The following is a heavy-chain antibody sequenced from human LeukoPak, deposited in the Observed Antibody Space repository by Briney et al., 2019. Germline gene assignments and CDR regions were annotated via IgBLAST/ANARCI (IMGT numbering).Heavy chain of an antibody. J-gene: IGHJ4*02. CDR3: ARDPSRFGELSAHFDY. D-gene: IGHD3-10*01. CDR1: GFTFSSYW. V-gene: IGHV3-7*01. CDR2: IKQDGSEK. Sequence: GGSLRLSCAASGFTFSSYWMSWVRQAPGKGLEWVANIKQDGSEKYYVDSVKGRFTISRDNAKNSLYLQMNSLRAEDTAVYHCARDPSRFGELSAHFDYWGQGTLVTVSS.